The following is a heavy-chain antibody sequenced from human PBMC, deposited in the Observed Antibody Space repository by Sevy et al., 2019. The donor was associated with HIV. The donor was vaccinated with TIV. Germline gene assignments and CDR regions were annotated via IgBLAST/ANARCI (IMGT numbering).Heavy chain of an antibody. Sequence: GESLKISCKVSGYRFTTYWIGWVRQMPGKGLEWMGIIYPGDSDTRYSPSFQGQVTISADKSINTAYLQWSSLKASDTAMYYCAREFYYGSGNYYGEAFDIWGQGTMVTVSS. V-gene: IGHV5-51*01. D-gene: IGHD3-10*01. CDR1: GYRFTTYW. CDR2: IYPGDSDT. CDR3: AREFYYGSGNYYGEAFDI. J-gene: IGHJ3*02.